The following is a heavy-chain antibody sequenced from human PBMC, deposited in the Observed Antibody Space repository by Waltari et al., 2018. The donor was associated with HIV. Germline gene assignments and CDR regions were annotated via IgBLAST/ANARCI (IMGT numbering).Heavy chain of an antibody. CDR3: ARGDIILMVYTIDY. D-gene: IGHD2-8*01. J-gene: IGHJ4*02. CDR1: GFLFSSYG. CDR2: ILFDGNHK. V-gene: IGHV3-33*01. Sequence: QVQLVESGGGVVQPGRSLRLSCAASGFLFSSYGMHWVRQAPGKGLEWVAVILFDGNHKYYSDSVKGRFTISRDNSKDTVDLQMNSLRTEDTGVYYCARGDIILMVYTIDYWGQGTLVSVSS.